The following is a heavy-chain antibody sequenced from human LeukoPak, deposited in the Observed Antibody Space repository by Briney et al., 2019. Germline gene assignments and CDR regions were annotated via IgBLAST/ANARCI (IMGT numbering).Heavy chain of an antibody. J-gene: IGHJ5*02. V-gene: IGHV4-4*07. CDR1: GGSISNYY. D-gene: IGHD3-3*01. CDR3: ARVDFWSTYYTDNWFDP. Sequence: SETLSLTCIGSGGSISNYYWTWIRQPAGKGLEWIGHIYSSGISNYNPSLKSRVSMAMDVSKNQFSLKLNSVTAADTAVYYCARVDFWSTYYTDNWFDPWGQGTLVTVSS. CDR2: IYSSGIS.